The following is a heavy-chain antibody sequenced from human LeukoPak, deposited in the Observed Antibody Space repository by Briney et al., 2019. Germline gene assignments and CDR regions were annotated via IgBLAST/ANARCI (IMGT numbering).Heavy chain of an antibody. CDR3: SKSESGSYYRPLDY. CDR2: ISWHSGTI. Sequence: GGSLRLSCAASGFTFDDYAMHWVRQAPGKGLEWVSGISWHSGTIDYADSVKGRFTVSRDNAKNSQYLQMNSLRAEDTALYYCSKSESGSYYRPLDYWGQGTLVTVSS. D-gene: IGHD1-26*01. J-gene: IGHJ4*02. V-gene: IGHV3-9*01. CDR1: GFTFDDYA.